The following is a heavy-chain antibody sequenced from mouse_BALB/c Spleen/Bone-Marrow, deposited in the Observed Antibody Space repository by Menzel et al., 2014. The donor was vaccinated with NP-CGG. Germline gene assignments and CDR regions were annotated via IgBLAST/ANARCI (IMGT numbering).Heavy chain of an antibody. V-gene: IGHV7-1*02. CDR1: GFTFSDFY. D-gene: IGHD2-10*02. Sequence: EVLGVESGGGLVQPGDSLRLSCATSGFTFSDFYMEWVRQPPGKRLEWIAASRNKAKYYTTEYSASVKGRFIVSRDTSQSVLYLQMNALRAEDTAIYYCARDVGYGNYFVYWGQGTLVTVSA. CDR2: SRNKAKYYTT. J-gene: IGHJ3*01. CDR3: ARDVGYGNYFVY.